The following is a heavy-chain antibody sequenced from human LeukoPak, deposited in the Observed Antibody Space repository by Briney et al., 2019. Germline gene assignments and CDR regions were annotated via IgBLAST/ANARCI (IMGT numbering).Heavy chain of an antibody. Sequence: ASVKVSCKASGGTFSSYAISWVRQAPGQGLEWMGRIIPILGIANYAQKFQGRVTITADKSTSTAYMELSSLRSEDTAVYYCASSTPAVTAFDYWGQGTLVTVSS. J-gene: IGHJ4*02. CDR2: IIPILGIA. V-gene: IGHV1-69*04. CDR3: ASSTPAVTAFDY. D-gene: IGHD2-15*01. CDR1: GGTFSSYA.